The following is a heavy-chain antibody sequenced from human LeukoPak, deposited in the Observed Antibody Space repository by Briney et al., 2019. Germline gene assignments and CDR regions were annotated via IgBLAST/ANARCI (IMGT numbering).Heavy chain of an antibody. CDR1: GGTFSSYA. CDR3: ARCPAVAGGYYFDY. J-gene: IGHJ4*02. Sequence: SSVKVSCKASGGTFSSYAISWVRQAPGQGLEWMGRIIPILGIANYAQKFQGRVTITADKSTSTAYMELSSLRSEDTAVYYCARCPAVAGGYYFDYWGQGTLVTVSS. V-gene: IGHV1-69*04. CDR2: IIPILGIA. D-gene: IGHD6-19*01.